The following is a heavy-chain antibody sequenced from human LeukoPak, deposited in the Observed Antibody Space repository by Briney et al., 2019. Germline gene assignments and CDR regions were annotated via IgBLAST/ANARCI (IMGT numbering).Heavy chain of an antibody. Sequence: GGSLRLSCAASGFTFTNYAMTWVRQAPGKGLQWASGISGSGDYTYYTDSVKGRFTISRDKSKNTLSLQMNSLRAEDAAVYYCAKVSDYDFWSGYSYKYYMDVWGKGTTVTVSS. CDR1: GFTFTNYA. V-gene: IGHV3-23*01. J-gene: IGHJ6*03. CDR2: ISGSGDYT. CDR3: AKVSDYDFWSGYSYKYYMDV. D-gene: IGHD3-3*01.